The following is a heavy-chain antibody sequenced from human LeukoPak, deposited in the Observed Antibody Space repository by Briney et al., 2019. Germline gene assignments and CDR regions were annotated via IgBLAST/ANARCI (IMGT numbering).Heavy chain of an antibody. Sequence: GESLKISCKGSGYIFTSYWIGWVRQMPGKGLEWMGIIYPGDSDTRYSPSFQGQVTISADKSISTAYLQWSSLKASDTAMYYCARKADYYGSGSYPDYWGQGTLVTVSS. CDR1: GYIFTSYW. D-gene: IGHD3-10*01. CDR3: ARKADYYGSGSYPDY. J-gene: IGHJ4*02. CDR2: IYPGDSDT. V-gene: IGHV5-51*01.